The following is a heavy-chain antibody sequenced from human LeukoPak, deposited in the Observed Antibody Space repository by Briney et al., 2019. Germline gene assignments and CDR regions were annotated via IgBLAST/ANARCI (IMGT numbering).Heavy chain of an antibody. Sequence: PSETLSLTCSVSDGSISSGYYYWAWIRQPPGKGPEWIGSIYYSGTTYPNPSLKRRVKISVDTSKNQFSLKLSSVTAADTAVYYCARQPKSCAPGIFITGKACWFATWGQGTLVTVSP. J-gene: IGHJ5*02. V-gene: IGHV4-39*01. CDR2: IYYSGTT. CDR3: ARQPKSCAPGIFITGKACWFAT. CDR1: DGSISSGYYY. D-gene: IGHD3-10*01.